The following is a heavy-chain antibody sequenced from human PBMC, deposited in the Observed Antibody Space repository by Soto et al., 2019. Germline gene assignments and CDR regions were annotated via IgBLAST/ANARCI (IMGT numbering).Heavy chain of an antibody. D-gene: IGHD3-9*01. Sequence: PSETLSLTCAVYGGSFSGYYWSWIRQPPGKGLEWIGEINHSGSTNYNPSLKSRVTISVDTSKNQFSLKLSSVTAADTAVYYCARGGRYFDWLACMDVWGQGTTVTVSS. J-gene: IGHJ6*02. V-gene: IGHV4-34*01. CDR1: GGSFSGYY. CDR3: ARGGRYFDWLACMDV. CDR2: INHSGST.